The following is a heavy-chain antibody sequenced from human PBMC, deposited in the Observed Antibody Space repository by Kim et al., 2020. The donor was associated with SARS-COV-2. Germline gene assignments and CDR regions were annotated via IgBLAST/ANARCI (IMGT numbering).Heavy chain of an antibody. CDR3: AKANYYYGMDV. J-gene: IGHJ6*02. Sequence: SEYYAESMKGRFTISRDNSKNTLYLQMNSLKADDTAVYYCAKANYYYGMDVWGQGTTVTISS. V-gene: IGHV3-33*06. CDR2: SE.